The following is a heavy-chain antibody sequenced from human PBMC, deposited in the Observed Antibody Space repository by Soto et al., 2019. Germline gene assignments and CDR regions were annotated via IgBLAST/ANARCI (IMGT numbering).Heavy chain of an antibody. V-gene: IGHV1-18*01. J-gene: IGHJ4*02. CDR2: ISAYNGNT. CDR1: GYTFTSYG. D-gene: IGHD2-15*01. Sequence: ASVKVSCKASGYTFTSYGISWVRQAPGQGLEWMGWISAYNGNTNYAQKLQGRVTMTTDTSTSTAYMELRSLRSDDTAVYYCAGGALYCSGGSCYGDPFDYWGQGTLVTVSS. CDR3: AGGALYCSGGSCYGDPFDY.